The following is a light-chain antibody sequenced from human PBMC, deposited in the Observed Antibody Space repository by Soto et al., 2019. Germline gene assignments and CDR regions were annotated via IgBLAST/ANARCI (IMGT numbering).Light chain of an antibody. J-gene: IGKJ1*01. V-gene: IGKV3-15*01. Sequence: EIVMTQSPATLSVSPGERATLSCRASQSVSSNLAWYQQKPGQAPRLLIHDASTRATGTPARFSGSGSGTEFTLTISSLQSEDSAVYYCQQYNNWRTFGQGPKVEIK. CDR3: QQYNNWRT. CDR1: QSVSSN. CDR2: DAS.